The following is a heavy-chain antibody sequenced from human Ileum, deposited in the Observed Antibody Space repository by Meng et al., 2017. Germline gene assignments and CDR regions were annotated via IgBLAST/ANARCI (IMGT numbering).Heavy chain of an antibody. Sequence: MPLPQVSPGLDRYSDSLCLTRPVSVVSVKRGFYYWNLGRQPPGKGLEFIGSCHHSGIAHYNASLEGRVTMSLDTSKNQFSLRLTSVTAADSALYYCTGGPDSAKSGYWGQGTLVTVSS. CDR3: TGGPDSAKSGY. CDR2: CHHSGIA. D-gene: IGHD1-14*01. J-gene: IGHJ4*02. V-gene: IGHV4-61*01. CDR1: VVSVKRGFYY.